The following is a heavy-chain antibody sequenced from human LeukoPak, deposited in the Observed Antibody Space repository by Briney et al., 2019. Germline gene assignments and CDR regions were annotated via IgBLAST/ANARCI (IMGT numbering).Heavy chain of an antibody. D-gene: IGHD3-3*01. CDR1: GGSFSGYY. CDR3: ARVRRGDYDFWSGYYFDY. CDR2: INHSGST. V-gene: IGHV4-34*01. J-gene: IGHJ4*02. Sequence: SETLSLTCAVYGGSFSGYYWSWIRQPPGKGLEWIGEINHSGSTNYNPSLKSRVTISVDTSKNQFSLKLSSVTAADTAVYYCARVRRGDYDFWSGYYFDYWGQGTLVTVSS.